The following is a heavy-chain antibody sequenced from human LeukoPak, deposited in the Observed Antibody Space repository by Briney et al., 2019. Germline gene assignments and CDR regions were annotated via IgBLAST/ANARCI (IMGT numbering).Heavy chain of an antibody. D-gene: IGHD5-18*01. Sequence: SETLSLTCAVYGGSFSGYYWSWIRQPPGKGLEWIGEINHSGSTNYNPSLKSRVTISVDTSKNQFSLKLSSVTAADTAVYYCARGPDTAMVPPYYFDYWGQGTLVTVSS. CDR1: GGSFSGYY. CDR3: ARGPDTAMVPPYYFDY. CDR2: INHSGST. V-gene: IGHV4-34*01. J-gene: IGHJ4*02.